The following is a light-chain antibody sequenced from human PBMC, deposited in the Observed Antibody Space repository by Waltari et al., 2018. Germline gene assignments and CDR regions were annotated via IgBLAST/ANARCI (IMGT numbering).Light chain of an antibody. CDR1: ALSDHF. CDR3: QSADSSDTV. Sequence: SYELTQPPSVSVSPGQTARTTRSGDALSDHFAYWYQWKPGQAPVVLIYKDSERPSGIPERFSGSSSGTTVTLIISGVQAEDEADYYCQSADSSDTVFGGGTKLTVL. J-gene: IGLJ2*01. V-gene: IGLV3-25*03. CDR2: KDS.